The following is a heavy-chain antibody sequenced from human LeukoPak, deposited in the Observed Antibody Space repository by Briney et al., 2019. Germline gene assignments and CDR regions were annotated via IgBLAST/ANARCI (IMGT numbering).Heavy chain of an antibody. CDR2: INPNSGGT. CDR1: GYTFTGYY. CDR3: ARGRYDSSGYYHYTFEY. J-gene: IGHJ4*02. V-gene: IGHV1-2*06. D-gene: IGHD3-22*01. Sequence: ASVKVSCKASGYTFTGYYMHWVRQAPGQGLEWMGRINPNSGGTNYAQKFQGRVTMTRDTSISTAYMELSRLRSDDTAVYYCARGRYDSSGYYHYTFEYWGQGTLVTVSS.